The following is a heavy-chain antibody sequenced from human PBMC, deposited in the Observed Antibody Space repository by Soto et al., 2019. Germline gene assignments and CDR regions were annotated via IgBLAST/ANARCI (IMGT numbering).Heavy chain of an antibody. Sequence: QVQLQESGPGLVKPSETLSLTCTVSGGSISGYYWSWIRQPPGKRLEWIGYINYSGSTNYNPSLTRRITISADTPNKQLTLNLGSVTAADTALYYFDWPSGFDIWGPGTMVTVSS. J-gene: IGHJ3*02. CDR2: INYSGST. D-gene: IGHD6-19*01. CDR3: DWPSGFDI. CDR1: GGSISGYY. V-gene: IGHV4-59*01.